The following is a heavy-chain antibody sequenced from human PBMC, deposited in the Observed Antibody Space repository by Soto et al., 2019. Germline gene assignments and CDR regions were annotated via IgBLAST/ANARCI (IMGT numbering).Heavy chain of an antibody. V-gene: IGHV1-46*01. CDR2: ITPSGGST. D-gene: IGHD3-10*01. J-gene: IGHJ6*02. CDR1: GFTFTSSY. Sequence: ASVQVSCRSYGFTFTSSYIHWVRYSPGQGREWLGIITPSGGSTNYAQKFKGRVTITSDESTSTAYMELSSLRSEDTAVYYRPRDPIRGANENYYSYGMDVWGQGPTDTVSS. CDR3: PRDPIRGANENYYSYGMDV.